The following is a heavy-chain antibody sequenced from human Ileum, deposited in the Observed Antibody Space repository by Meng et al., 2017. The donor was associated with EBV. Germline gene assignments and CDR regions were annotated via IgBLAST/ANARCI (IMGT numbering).Heavy chain of an antibody. J-gene: IGHJ4*02. D-gene: IGHD2-21*02. Sequence: EVQLVESGGGLVMPGGSLRLPCVVSGFIYTSYNMNWVRQAPGKGLEWVSSISSAGSYIDYADSVKGRFTISRDNAENLLYLQMNSLRADDTAVYYCARDGLTGDPLDYWGQGTLVTVSS. CDR3: ARDGLTGDPLDY. CDR2: ISSAGSYI. CDR1: GFIYTSYN. V-gene: IGHV3-21*01.